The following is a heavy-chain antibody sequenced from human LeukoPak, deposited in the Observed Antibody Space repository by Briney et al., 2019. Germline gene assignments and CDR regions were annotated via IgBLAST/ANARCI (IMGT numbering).Heavy chain of an antibody. D-gene: IGHD3-22*01. Sequence: SETLSLTCAVYGGSFSGYYWSWIRQPPGKGLEWIGEINHSGSTNYNPSLKSRVPTSVDTSKNQFSLKLSSVTAAATAVYYCASFPRYYYDSSGYHGEGFDYWGQGTLVTVSS. J-gene: IGHJ4*02. CDR2: INHSGST. CDR3: ASFPRYYYDSSGYHGEGFDY. CDR1: GGSFSGYY. V-gene: IGHV4-34*01.